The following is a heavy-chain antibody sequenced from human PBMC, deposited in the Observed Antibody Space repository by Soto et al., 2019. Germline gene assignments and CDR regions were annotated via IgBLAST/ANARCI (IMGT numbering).Heavy chain of an antibody. V-gene: IGHV1-3*01. CDR3: ARGVGLYSNYVY. J-gene: IGHJ4*02. CDR2: INAGNGNT. CDR1: GYTFTSYA. D-gene: IGHD2-2*02. Sequence: ASVKVSCKASGYTFTSYAMHWVRQAPGQRLEWMGWINAGNGNTKYSQKFQGRVTITRDTSASTAYMELSSLRSEDTAVYYCARGVGLYSNYVYWGQGTLVTVSS.